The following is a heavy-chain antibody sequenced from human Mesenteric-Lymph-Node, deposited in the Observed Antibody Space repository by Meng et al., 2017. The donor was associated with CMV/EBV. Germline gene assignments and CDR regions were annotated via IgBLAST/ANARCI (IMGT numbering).Heavy chain of an antibody. V-gene: IGHV5-51*01. Sequence: KGYGYSFTSYWMGWVRQMPGKGLEWMGIIYPGDSDTRYSPSFQGRVTISADKSISTAYLQWSSLKASDTAMYYCARSSVGTGTTHFDYWGQGTLVTVSS. CDR1: GYSFTSYW. CDR3: ARSSVGTGTTHFDY. CDR2: IYPGDSDT. J-gene: IGHJ4*02. D-gene: IGHD1-7*01.